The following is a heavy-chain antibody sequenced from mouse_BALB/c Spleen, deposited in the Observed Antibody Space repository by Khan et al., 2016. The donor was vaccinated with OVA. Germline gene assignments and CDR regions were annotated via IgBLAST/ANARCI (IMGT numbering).Heavy chain of an antibody. D-gene: IGHD2-1*01. J-gene: IGHJ2*01. CDR1: GFSLTSYG. CDR3: AREVYYGNLYYFDY. Sequence: VELVESGPGLVAPSQSLSITCTVSGFSLTSYGVHWVRQPPGKGLEWLGTIWAGGSTNYISALMSRLSIIKDNSKSQVFLKMNSLQTDDTAIYYCAREVYYGNLYYFDYWGQGTTLTVSS. CDR2: IWAGGST. V-gene: IGHV2-9*02.